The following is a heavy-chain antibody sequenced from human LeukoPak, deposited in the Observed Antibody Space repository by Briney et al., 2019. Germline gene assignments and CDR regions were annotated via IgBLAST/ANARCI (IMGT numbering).Heavy chain of an antibody. CDR3: AIDYDSSGYYQAS. CDR1: GGSISSSSYY. J-gene: IGHJ5*02. CDR2: IYYSGST. D-gene: IGHD3-22*01. V-gene: IGHV4-39*07. Sequence: SETLSLTCTVSGGSISSSSYYWGWIRQPPGKGLERIGSIYYSGSTYYNPSLKSRVTISVDTSKNQFSLKLSSVTAADTAVYYCAIDYDSSGYYQASWGQGTLVTVSS.